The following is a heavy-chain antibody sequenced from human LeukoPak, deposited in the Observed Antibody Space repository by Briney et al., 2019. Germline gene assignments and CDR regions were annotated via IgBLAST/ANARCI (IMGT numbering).Heavy chain of an antibody. CDR3: VKDRGYGGRNFDY. Sequence: GGSLRLSXSASGFIFSXXXXXXXRQXPGXXXXXXXXXTYNGGRTYYADSVKGRFTISRDNSKNTLYFQMSGLRAEDTAVYYCVKDRGYGGRNFDYWGQGTLVTVSS. D-gene: IGHD1-26*01. CDR1: GFIFSXXX. V-gene: IGHV3-64*05. CDR2: XTYNGGRT. J-gene: IGHJ4*02.